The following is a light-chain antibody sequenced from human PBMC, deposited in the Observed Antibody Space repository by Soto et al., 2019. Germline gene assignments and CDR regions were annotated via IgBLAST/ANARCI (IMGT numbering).Light chain of an antibody. J-gene: IGKJ1*01. CDR1: QSVRSNF. CDR2: NSS. V-gene: IGKV3-20*01. CDR3: QQYRDLPQT. Sequence: EIVLTQSPGPLSLSPGERATLSCRASQSVRSNFLAWYQQKPGQAPRLLIYNSSTRATGIPDRFSGSGSGTDFTLTISRLEPEDFALYYCQQYRDLPQTFGQGTQVEIK.